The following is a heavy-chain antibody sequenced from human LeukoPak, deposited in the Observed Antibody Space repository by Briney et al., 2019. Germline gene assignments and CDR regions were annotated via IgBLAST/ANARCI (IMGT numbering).Heavy chain of an antibody. V-gene: IGHV3-23*01. Sequence: PGGSLRLSCAASGFTFSDYYMSWIRQAPGKGLEWVSAISGSGGSTYYADSVKGRFTISRDNSKNTLYLQMNSLRAEDTAVYYCAKGARSIVVVPAAIDCWGQGTLVTVSS. CDR1: GFTFSDYY. CDR2: ISGSGGST. D-gene: IGHD2-2*01. CDR3: AKGARSIVVVPAAIDC. J-gene: IGHJ4*02.